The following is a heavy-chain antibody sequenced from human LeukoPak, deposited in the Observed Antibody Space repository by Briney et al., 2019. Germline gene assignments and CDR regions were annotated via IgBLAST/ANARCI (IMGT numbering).Heavy chain of an antibody. V-gene: IGHV4-39*01. CDR2: IYDSGST. CDR1: GGSISNSSYY. CDR3: ARQYYEILTGYPYYFDY. D-gene: IGHD3-9*01. J-gene: IGHJ4*02. Sequence: SETLSLTCTVSGGSISNSSYYWGWIRQPPGKGLEWIGAIYDSGSTYFDPSLKSRVTMSVDTSKNQFSLKLSSVTDSDLSVYYCARQYYEILTGYPYYFDYWGQGTLVTVSS.